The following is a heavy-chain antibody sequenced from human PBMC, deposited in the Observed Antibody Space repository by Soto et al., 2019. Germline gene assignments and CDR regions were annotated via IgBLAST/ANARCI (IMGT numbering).Heavy chain of an antibody. D-gene: IGHD3-22*01. CDR3: VKYDGGYPSTAPH. CDR1: GITISNYP. CDR2: ISGSGDRT. J-gene: IGHJ4*02. Sequence: EVQLLESGGGLVQPGGSLRLSCAASGITISNYPMSWVRQAPGKGLDWVSGISGSGDRTYYADSAKGRFTISKDISKKSLSLQLDSLGVEDTAVYFCVKYDGGYPSTAPHWGQGTLVTVSS. V-gene: IGHV3-23*01.